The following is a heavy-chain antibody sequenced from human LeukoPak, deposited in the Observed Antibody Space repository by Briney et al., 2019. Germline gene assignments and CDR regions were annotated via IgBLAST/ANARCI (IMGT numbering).Heavy chain of an antibody. Sequence: PGGSLRLSCAASGFTFSDYYMSWIRQAPGKGLEWVSYISSSGSTIYYADSVKGRFTISRDNAKKSLYLQMKSLRAEDTAVYYCARDPYYSNHLDFLGQGTLVTVSS. J-gene: IGHJ4*02. V-gene: IGHV3-11*04. D-gene: IGHD4-11*01. CDR2: ISSSGSTI. CDR3: ARDPYYSNHLDF. CDR1: GFTFSDYY.